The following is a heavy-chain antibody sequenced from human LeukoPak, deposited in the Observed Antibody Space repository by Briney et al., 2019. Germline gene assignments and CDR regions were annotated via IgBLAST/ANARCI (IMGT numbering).Heavy chain of an antibody. CDR2: IYPGDSDT. Sequence: GESLKISCKGSGYSFTSYWIGWVRQMPGKGLEWVGIIYPGDSDTRYSPSFQGQVTISADKSISTAYLQWSSLKASDTAMYYCAAMNHDFWSGYYPREAFDIWGQGTMVTVSS. V-gene: IGHV5-51*01. CDR3: AAMNHDFWSGYYPREAFDI. D-gene: IGHD3-3*01. J-gene: IGHJ3*02. CDR1: GYSFTSYW.